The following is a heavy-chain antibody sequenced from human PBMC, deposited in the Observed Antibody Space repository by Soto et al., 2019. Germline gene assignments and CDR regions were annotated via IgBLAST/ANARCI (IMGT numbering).Heavy chain of an antibody. Sequence: LCGGSISSSNWWSWVRQPPGKGLEWIGEIYHSGSTNYNPSLKSRVTISVDKSKNQFSLKLSSVTAADTAVYYCAGGGSQRLAGTDYWGQGTLVTVSS. D-gene: IGHD2-15*01. J-gene: IGHJ4*02. CDR1: GGSISSSNW. V-gene: IGHV4-4*02. CDR2: IYHSGST. CDR3: AGGGSQRLAGTDY.